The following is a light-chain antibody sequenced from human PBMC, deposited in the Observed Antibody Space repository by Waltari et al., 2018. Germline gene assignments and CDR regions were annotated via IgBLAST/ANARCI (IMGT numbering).Light chain of an antibody. J-gene: IGKJ2*01. V-gene: IGKV1-39*01. Sequence: DIQMTQSPSSLPASVGDRVTITCRASQSISNYLNWYQHKPGEAHKLLVYVASNLQRGVPSRFSGSGSETDFTLTISSLQLEDFATYYCQQSYNAPYTFGQGTNVEIK. CDR3: QQSYNAPYT. CDR1: QSISNY. CDR2: VAS.